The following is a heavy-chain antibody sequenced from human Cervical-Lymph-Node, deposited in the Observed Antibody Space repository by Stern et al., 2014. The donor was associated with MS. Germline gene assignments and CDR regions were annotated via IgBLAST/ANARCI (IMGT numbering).Heavy chain of an antibody. CDR2: VDWDDDK. Sequence: QVTLKESGPALVKPTQTLTLTCTSSGFSLTTSGMSVSWIRQPPGKALEWLALVDWDDDKYYSTSLRPRLTISKDNSTNQVVLTMTNMDPVDTATYYCARITVVRGLTVRNYYYGLDVWGQGTTVTFSS. V-gene: IGHV2-70*01. CDR1: GFSLTTSGMS. D-gene: IGHD3-10*01. CDR3: ARITVVRGLTVRNYYYGLDV. J-gene: IGHJ6*02.